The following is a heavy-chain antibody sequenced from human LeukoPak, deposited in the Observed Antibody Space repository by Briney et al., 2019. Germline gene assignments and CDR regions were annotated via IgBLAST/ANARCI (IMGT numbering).Heavy chain of an antibody. V-gene: IGHV1-69*04. CDR2: IIPILGIA. Sequence: SVKVSCKASGGTFSSYAISWVRQAPGQGLEWMGRIIPILGIANYAQKFQGRVTITADKSTSTAYMELSSQRSEDTAVYYCARDQDYHDILTGLGVYWGQGTLVTVSS. D-gene: IGHD3-9*01. CDR3: ARDQDYHDILTGLGVY. CDR1: GGTFSSYA. J-gene: IGHJ4*02.